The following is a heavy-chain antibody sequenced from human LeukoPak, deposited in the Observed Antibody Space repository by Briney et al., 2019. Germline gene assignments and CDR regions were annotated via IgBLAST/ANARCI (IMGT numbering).Heavy chain of an antibody. D-gene: IGHD3-9*01. CDR1: GGTFSSYA. CDR2: IIPIFGTA. Sequence: ASVKVSCKASGGTFSSYAIGWVRQAPGQGLEWMGGIIPIFGTANYAQKSQGRVTITADESTSTAYMELSSLRSEDTAVYYCARVTPAHYDILTGSPIPWFDPWGQGTLVTVSS. J-gene: IGHJ5*02. CDR3: ARVTPAHYDILTGSPIPWFDP. V-gene: IGHV1-69*13.